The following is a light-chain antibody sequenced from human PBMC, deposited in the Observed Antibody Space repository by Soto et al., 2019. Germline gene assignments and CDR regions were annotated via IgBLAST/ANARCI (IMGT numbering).Light chain of an antibody. Sequence: QSVLTQPPSTSGTPGQRVTMSCSGTSSNIGGNTVNWYQQLPGTAPKLLIYGNNQRPSGVPDRFSGSKSGTSASLAISGLQSEAEADYHCAEWDDILKGPVFGVGTKLTVL. J-gene: IGLJ3*02. V-gene: IGLV1-44*01. CDR3: AEWDDILKGPV. CDR1: SSNIGGNT. CDR2: GNN.